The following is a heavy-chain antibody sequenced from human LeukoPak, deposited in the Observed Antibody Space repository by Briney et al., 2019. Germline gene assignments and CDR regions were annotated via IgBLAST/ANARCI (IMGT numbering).Heavy chain of an antibody. Sequence: SETLSLTCSVSGGSVTSGTYHWGWIRQPPGKGLEWIGSVYFDGGTHYKPSLQSRVTISVDTSKNQFSLRLSSVTAADPALYYCARDHYYDGRGRFDPWGQGTLVTVSS. V-gene: IGHV4-39*07. J-gene: IGHJ5*02. D-gene: IGHD3-16*01. CDR2: VYFDGGT. CDR1: GGSVTSGTYH. CDR3: ARDHYYDGRGRFDP.